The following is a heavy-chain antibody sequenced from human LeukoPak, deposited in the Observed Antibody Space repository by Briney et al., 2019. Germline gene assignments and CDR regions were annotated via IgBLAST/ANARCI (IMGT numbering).Heavy chain of an antibody. Sequence: PGGSLRLSCAASGFTVSSSYMSWVRQAPGKGLEWGAVLYSGGHTDYAVSVRGRFTISRDTSTNTVSLPMNSLRAEATAEYYCASARCHPCGYGPWGPGTLVTVSS. J-gene: IGHJ5*02. CDR1: GFTVSSSY. CDR3: ASARCHPCGYGP. V-gene: IGHV3-66*02. CDR2: LYSGGHT. D-gene: IGHD2-21*01.